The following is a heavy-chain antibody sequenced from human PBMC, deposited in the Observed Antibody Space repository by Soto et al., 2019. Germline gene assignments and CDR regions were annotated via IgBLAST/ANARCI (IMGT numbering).Heavy chain of an antibody. D-gene: IGHD1-26*01. CDR2: ISAYNGNT. J-gene: IGHJ3*02. CDR3: AREGGSYFGAFDI. Sequence: ASVKVSCKASEYTFINYAIHWVRQAPGQRLEWMGWISAYNGNTNYAQKLQGRVTMTTDTSTSTAYMELRSLRSDDTAVYYCAREGGSYFGAFDIWGQGTMVTVSS. V-gene: IGHV1-18*01. CDR1: EYTFINYA.